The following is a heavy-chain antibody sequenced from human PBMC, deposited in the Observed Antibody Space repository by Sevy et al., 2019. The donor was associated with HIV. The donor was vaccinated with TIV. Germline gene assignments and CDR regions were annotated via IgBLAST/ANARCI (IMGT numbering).Heavy chain of an antibody. CDR3: ASTRDYYDSRGYYFDY. Sequence: ASVKVSCKVSGYTLTELSIHWVRQAPGKGLEWLVTFDPEDGKTIYAQNFQGRVTMTEDTSTDTTYMELSSLRSDDTAVYYCASTRDYYDSRGYYFDYWGQGTLVTVSS. CDR2: FDPEDGKT. D-gene: IGHD3-22*01. V-gene: IGHV1-24*01. CDR1: GYTLTELS. J-gene: IGHJ4*02.